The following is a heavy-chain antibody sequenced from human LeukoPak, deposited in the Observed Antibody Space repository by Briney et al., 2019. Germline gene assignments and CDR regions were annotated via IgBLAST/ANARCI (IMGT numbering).Heavy chain of an antibody. Sequence: QPGGSLRLSCAASGVTVSSNYMSWVRQAPGKGLEWVSVIYSGGSTYYADSVKGRFTLSRDISKNTLYLQMNSLRAEDTAVYYCARDHYDSSAYYHDYWGQGTLVTVSS. CDR3: ARDHYDSSAYYHDY. CDR1: GVTVSSNY. D-gene: IGHD3-22*01. J-gene: IGHJ4*02. V-gene: IGHV3-66*01. CDR2: IYSGGST.